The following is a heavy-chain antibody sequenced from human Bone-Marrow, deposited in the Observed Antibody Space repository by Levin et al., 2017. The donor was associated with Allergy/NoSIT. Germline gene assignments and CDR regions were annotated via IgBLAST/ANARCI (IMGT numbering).Heavy chain of an antibody. D-gene: IGHD3-10*01. CDR2: IYYSGST. CDR1: GGSISSSY. V-gene: IGHV4-59*01. Sequence: SQTLSLTCTVSGGSISSSYWSWIRPPPGKGLEWIGYIYYSGSTNYNPSLKSRVTISVDTSKNQFSLKLSSVTAADTAVYYWARYYYGSGSYRRYFDLWGRGTLVTVSS. J-gene: IGHJ2*01. CDR3: ARYYYGSGSYRRYFDL.